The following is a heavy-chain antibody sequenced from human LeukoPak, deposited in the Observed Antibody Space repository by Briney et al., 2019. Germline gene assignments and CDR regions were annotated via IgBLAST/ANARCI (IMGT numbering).Heavy chain of an antibody. V-gene: IGHV3-23*01. J-gene: IGHJ4*02. D-gene: IGHD1-26*01. CDR2: ISADGGDT. CDR3: ASWKSGSRMFLVY. Sequence: GGSLILSCAASGFSLSSFAMSWVRQAPGKGLEWVSAISADGGDTYYADSVKGRFTISRDNSKNTLDLHMSSLRAEDTAIYYCASWKSGSRMFLVYWARGPLVTVSS. CDR1: GFSLSSFA.